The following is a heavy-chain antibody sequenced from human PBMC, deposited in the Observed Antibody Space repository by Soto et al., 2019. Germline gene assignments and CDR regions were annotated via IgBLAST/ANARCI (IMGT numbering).Heavy chain of an antibody. CDR1: GGSFSNYY. V-gene: IGHV4-34*02. D-gene: IGHD3-22*01. Sequence: QVQLEQWGAGLLKPSETLSLTCAVSGGSFSNYYWTWIRQPPGAGLAWIGEVNHSGSTSYSPALQSRVTISVDSSKNQFSLILTSVTAADRAVYFCARCQYHGSAGFYTNRYFYGVDVWGQGTTVTVSS. CDR2: VNHSGST. J-gene: IGHJ6*02. CDR3: ARCQYHGSAGFYTNRYFYGVDV.